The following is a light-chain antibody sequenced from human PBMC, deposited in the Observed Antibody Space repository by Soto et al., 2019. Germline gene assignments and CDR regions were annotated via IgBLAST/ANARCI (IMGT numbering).Light chain of an antibody. CDR3: HHYET. J-gene: IGKJ1*01. CDR2: GAS. CDR1: QSVRST. V-gene: IGKV3-15*01. Sequence: EIVMTQSPATLSVSPCERVTLSCRASQSVRSTLAWYQQKPGQAPRLLIYGASTRATGIPARFSGSGAGTEFTLTISRLEPEDFTVYYWHHYETFGQGTKVDIK.